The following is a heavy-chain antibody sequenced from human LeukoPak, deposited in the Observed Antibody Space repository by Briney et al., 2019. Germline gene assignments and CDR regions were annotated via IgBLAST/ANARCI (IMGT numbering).Heavy chain of an antibody. Sequence: SETLSLTXTVSGGSISRADYYWSWIRQPPGKGLGWIGYIYYSGSTYYNPSLKSRATISVDTSKNQFSLKLSSVTAADTAVYYCARDSDFWSGYYYFDYWGQGTLVTVSS. CDR2: IYYSGST. D-gene: IGHD3-3*01. V-gene: IGHV4-30-4*08. CDR3: ARDSDFWSGYYYFDY. J-gene: IGHJ4*02. CDR1: GGSISRADYY.